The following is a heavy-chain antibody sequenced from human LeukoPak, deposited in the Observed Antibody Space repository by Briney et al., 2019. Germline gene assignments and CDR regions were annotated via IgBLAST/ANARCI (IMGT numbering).Heavy chain of an antibody. CDR1: GFTVSSNY. Sequence: GGSLRLSCAASGFTVSSNYMSWVRQAPGKGLEWVSVIYSGGSTYYADSVKGRFTISRDNSKNTLYLQMNSLRAEDTAVYYCARAVAMRGSGSYRPNYYFDYWGQGTLVTVSS. D-gene: IGHD3-10*01. CDR2: IYSGGST. V-gene: IGHV3-53*01. J-gene: IGHJ4*02. CDR3: ARAVAMRGSGSYRPNYYFDY.